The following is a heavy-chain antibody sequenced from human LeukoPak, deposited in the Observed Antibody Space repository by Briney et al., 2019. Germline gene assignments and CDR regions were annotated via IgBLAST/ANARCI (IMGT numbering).Heavy chain of an antibody. CDR1: GGSISTSYY. CDR2: LYYSGST. J-gene: IGHJ4*02. CDR3: ARRDRYGYVYY. D-gene: IGHD5-18*01. Sequence: SETLSLTCTVSGGSISTSYYWGWIRQPPGKGLEWIGSLYYSGSTHYNPSLKGRVTISVDPPKNQFSLKLSSLTAADTAVYYCARRDRYGYVYYWGQGTLVTVSP. V-gene: IGHV4-39*01.